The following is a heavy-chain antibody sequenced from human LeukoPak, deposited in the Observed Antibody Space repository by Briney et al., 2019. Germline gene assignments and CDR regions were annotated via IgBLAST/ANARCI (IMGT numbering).Heavy chain of an antibody. CDR2: ISSSGSTI. CDR3: ARGGIQLWLPLSETVFDY. CDR1: GFTFSDYY. D-gene: IGHD5-18*01. J-gene: IGHJ4*02. Sequence: GGSLRLSCAASGFTFSDYYMSWIRQAPGKGLEWVSYISSSGSTIYYADSVKGRFTISRDNAKNSLYLQMNSLRAEDTAVYYCARGGIQLWLPLSETVFDYWGQGTLVTVSS. V-gene: IGHV3-11*01.